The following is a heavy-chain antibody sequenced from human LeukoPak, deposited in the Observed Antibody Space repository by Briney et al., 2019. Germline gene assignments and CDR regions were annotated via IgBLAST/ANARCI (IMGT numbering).Heavy chain of an antibody. CDR3: ARDLHRVVVRGVPHYYYYMDV. V-gene: IGHV1-18*01. CDR2: ISGYNGNT. J-gene: IGHJ6*03. D-gene: IGHD3-10*01. Sequence: ASVKFSCKASGYTFTSYGISWVRQAPGQGLEWMGWISGYNGNTNYAQKLQGRVTMTSDTSTSTAYMELRSLRSDDTAVYYCARDLHRVVVRGVPHYYYYMDVWGKGTTVTISS. CDR1: GYTFTSYG.